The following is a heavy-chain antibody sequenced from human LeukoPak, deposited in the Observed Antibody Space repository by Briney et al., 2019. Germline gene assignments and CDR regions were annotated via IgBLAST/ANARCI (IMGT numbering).Heavy chain of an antibody. J-gene: IGHJ6*02. CDR3: ASGYYDILTGYPAYGMDV. CDR1: GYTFTSYD. CDR2: MNPNSGNT. V-gene: IGHV1-8*01. D-gene: IGHD3-9*01. Sequence: ASVKVSCKASGYTFTSYDINWVRQATGQGLEWMGWMNPNSGNTGYAQKFQGRVTMTRNTSISTAYMELSSLRSEDTAVYYCASGYYDILTGYPAYGMDVWGQGTTVTVSS.